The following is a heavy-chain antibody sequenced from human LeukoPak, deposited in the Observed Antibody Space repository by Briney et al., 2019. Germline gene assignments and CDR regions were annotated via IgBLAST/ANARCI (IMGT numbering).Heavy chain of an antibody. CDR3: SGIAVAGIY. CDR1: GFTFSSYP. D-gene: IGHD6-19*01. Sequence: PGGSLRLSCAASGFTFSSYPMTWVRQAPGKGLEWVSSINNRGGNTYYADSVKGRFTVSRDNSKNTLYLQMNSLRTEDTAVYYCSGIAVAGIYWGQGTLVTVSS. CDR2: INNRGGNT. V-gene: IGHV3-23*01. J-gene: IGHJ4*02.